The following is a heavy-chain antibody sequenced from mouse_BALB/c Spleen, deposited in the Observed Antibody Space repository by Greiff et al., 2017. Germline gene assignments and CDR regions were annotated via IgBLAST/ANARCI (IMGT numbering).Heavy chain of an antibody. CDR1: GFTFSSFG. CDR2: ISSGSSTI. D-gene: IGHD2-13*01. Sequence: EVKLVESGGGLVQPGGSRKLSCAASGFTFSSFGMHWVRQAPEKGLEWVAYISSGSSTIYYADTVKGRFTISRDNPKNTLFLQMTSLRSEDTAMYYFARSDVDYYDAMDYWGQGTSVTVSS. J-gene: IGHJ4*01. CDR3: ARSDVDYYDAMDY. V-gene: IGHV5-17*02.